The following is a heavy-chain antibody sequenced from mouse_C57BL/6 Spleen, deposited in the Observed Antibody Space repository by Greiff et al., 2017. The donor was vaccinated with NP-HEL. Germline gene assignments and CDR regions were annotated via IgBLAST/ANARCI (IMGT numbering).Heavy chain of an antibody. V-gene: IGHV5-17*01. CDR2: ISSGSSTI. D-gene: IGHD2-13*01. J-gene: IGHJ4*01. Sequence: EVKLMESGGGLVKPGGSLKLSCAASGFTFSDYGMHWVRQAPEKGLEWVAYISSGSSTIYYADTVKGRFTISRDNAKNTLFLQMTSLRSEDTAMYYCARGRLLWWVDYWGQGTSVTVSS. CDR3: ARGRLLWWVDY. CDR1: GFTFSDYG.